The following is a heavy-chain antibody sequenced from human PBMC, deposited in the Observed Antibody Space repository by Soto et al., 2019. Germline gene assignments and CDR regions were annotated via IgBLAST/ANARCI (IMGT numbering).Heavy chain of an antibody. Sequence: SGPTLVNPTQTLTLTCTFSGFSISTGGEGVGWIRQPPGKALEWLAVTYCNDDNRYSPSLKSRLSITKDTSKNQVLLTLTNMDPVESGPYNFAQRGYGNYPSDTSSAPWGQGTLVSVSS. CDR2: TYCNDDN. J-gene: IGHJ5*02. CDR1: GFSISTGGEG. V-gene: IGHV2-5*01. D-gene: IGHD4-17*01. CDR3: AQRGYGNYPSDTSSAP.